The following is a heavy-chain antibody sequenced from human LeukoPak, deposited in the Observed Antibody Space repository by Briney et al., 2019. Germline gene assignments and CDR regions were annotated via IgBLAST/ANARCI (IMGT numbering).Heavy chain of an antibody. J-gene: IGHJ6*03. CDR3: ARDRRAPFYYYYYMDV. CDR2: ISSSSSTI. Sequence: GGPLRLSCAASGFTFSSYSMNWVRQAPGKGLEWVSYISSSSSTIYYADSVKGRFTISRDNAKNSLYLQMNSLRAEDTAVYYCARDRRAPFYYYYYMDVWGKGTTVTVSS. V-gene: IGHV3-48*04. CDR1: GFTFSSYS.